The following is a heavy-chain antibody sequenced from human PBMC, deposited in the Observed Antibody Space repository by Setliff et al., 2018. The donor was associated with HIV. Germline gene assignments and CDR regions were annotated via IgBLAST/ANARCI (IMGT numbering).Heavy chain of an antibody. D-gene: IGHD2-15*01. J-gene: IGHJ3*02. CDR3: ARDDVGYCSGGSCYHLFDTFDI. Sequence: ASVKVSCKASGYTFTNXXIMWVRQAPGQGLEWMGWISSYKDNTNYALNLQGRVTMTTDTSTSTAYMELRSLRSDDTAVYYCARDDVGYCSGGSCYHLFDTFDIWGQGTVVTVSS. CDR1: GYTFTNXX. CDR2: ISSYKDNT. V-gene: IGHV1-18*01.